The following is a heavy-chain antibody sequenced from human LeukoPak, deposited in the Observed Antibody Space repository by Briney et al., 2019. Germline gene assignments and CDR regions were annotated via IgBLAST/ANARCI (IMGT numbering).Heavy chain of an antibody. CDR3: AKDWAVVVPAVWAGLDY. Sequence: PGGSLRLSCAASGFIFRDYSMNWVRQAPGKGLEWISYIGIDSGNTKYADSVKGRFTISGDNAKNSLYLQMNSLRAEDTAFYYCAKDWAVVVPAVWAGLDYWGQGTLVTVSS. D-gene: IGHD2-2*01. J-gene: IGHJ4*02. CDR1: GFIFRDYS. V-gene: IGHV3-48*04. CDR2: IGIDSGNT.